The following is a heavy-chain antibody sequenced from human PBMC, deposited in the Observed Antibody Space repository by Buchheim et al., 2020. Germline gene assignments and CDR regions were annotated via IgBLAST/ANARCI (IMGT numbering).Heavy chain of an antibody. CDR2: MHHSGYF. D-gene: IGHD3-16*01. V-gene: IGHV4-4*02. Sequence: QVQLQESGPGLVKPSETLSLTCAVSGGSISDTTYWWGWVRQPPGKGLEWVGEMHHSGYFNYNPSLKSRVTISVDDSKNQFSLKVNSVTAADTAIYYCVRGHDYFWGHWGQGTL. CDR1: GGSISDTTYW. CDR3: VRGHDYFWGH. J-gene: IGHJ4*02.